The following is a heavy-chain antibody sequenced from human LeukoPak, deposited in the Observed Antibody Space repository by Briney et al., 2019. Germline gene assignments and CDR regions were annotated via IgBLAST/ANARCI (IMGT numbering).Heavy chain of an antibody. Sequence: PGGSLRLSCAASGFTFNNYAMSWVRQAPGKGLEWVSSISSSSGYIYYADSVKGRFTISRDSSKNTLYLQMNSLRAEDTAVYYCARDVRIVYYDRSPDYWGQGTLVTVSS. CDR2: ISSSSGYI. CDR1: GFTFNNYA. D-gene: IGHD3-22*01. CDR3: ARDVRIVYYDRSPDY. J-gene: IGHJ4*02. V-gene: IGHV3-21*01.